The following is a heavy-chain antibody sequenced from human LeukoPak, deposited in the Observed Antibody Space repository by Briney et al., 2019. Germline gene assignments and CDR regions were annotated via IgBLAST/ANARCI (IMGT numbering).Heavy chain of an antibody. CDR1: GFFFSGSA. CDR3: TTMSTAEGFDY. Sequence: PGGSLRLSCAASGFFFSGSAIHWVRQASGKGLEWVGRIRGKVYSYETTYAASVKGRFTISRIDSNNTAYLQMNSLNTDDTAVYYCTTMSTAEGFDYWGQGTLVTVSS. CDR2: IRGKVYSYET. D-gene: IGHD1-14*01. V-gene: IGHV3-73*01. J-gene: IGHJ4*02.